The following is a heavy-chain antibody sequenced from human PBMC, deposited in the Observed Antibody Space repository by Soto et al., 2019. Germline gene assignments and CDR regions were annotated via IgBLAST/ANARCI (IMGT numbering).Heavy chain of an antibody. CDR2: INPNSGGT. J-gene: IGHJ3*02. CDR1: GYTFTGYY. V-gene: IGHV1-2*04. CDR3: ARGRGGYKIWSGDNDAFDI. D-gene: IGHD3-10*01. Sequence: ASVKVSCKASGYTFTGYYMHWVRQAPGQGLEWMGWINPNSGGTNYAQKFQGWVTMTRDTSIGTAYMELSRLRSDDTAVYYCARGRGGYKIWSGDNDAFDIWGQGTMVTVSS.